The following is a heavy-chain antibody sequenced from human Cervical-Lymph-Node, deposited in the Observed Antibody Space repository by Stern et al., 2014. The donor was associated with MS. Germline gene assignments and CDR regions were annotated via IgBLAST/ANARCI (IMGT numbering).Heavy chain of an antibody. J-gene: IGHJ4*02. CDR1: GYTFTSYA. Sequence: VQLVQSGAEVKKPGASGKVSCKASGYTFTSYAMHWVRQAPGQRLEWMGWINAGNGNTKYSQKFQGRVTITRDTSASTAYMELSSLRSEDTAVYYCARIAARSPMNYWGQGTLVTVSS. CDR3: ARIAARSPMNY. D-gene: IGHD6-6*01. V-gene: IGHV1-3*01. CDR2: INAGNGNT.